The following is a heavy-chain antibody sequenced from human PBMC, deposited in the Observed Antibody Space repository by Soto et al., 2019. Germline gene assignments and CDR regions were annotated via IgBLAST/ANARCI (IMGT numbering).Heavy chain of an antibody. D-gene: IGHD3-22*01. CDR3: ARQGADYYDSSGYYYDDYYYGMDV. Sequence: GESLKISCKGSGYSFTSYWIGWVRQMPGKGLEWMGIIYPGDSDTRYSPSFQGQVTISADKSISTAYLQWSSLKASDTAMYYCARQGADYYDSSGYYYDDYYYGMDVWGQRTTVTVSS. CDR1: GYSFTSYW. V-gene: IGHV5-51*01. J-gene: IGHJ6*02. CDR2: IYPGDSDT.